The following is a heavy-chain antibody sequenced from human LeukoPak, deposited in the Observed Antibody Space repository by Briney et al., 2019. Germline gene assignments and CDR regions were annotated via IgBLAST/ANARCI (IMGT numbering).Heavy chain of an antibody. Sequence: SETPSLTCTVSGASISSFYWTWIRQPPGKGLEWIGYIYYTGTTDYNPSLKSRVTISVDTSKNQFSLKLSSVTAADTAVYYCARGYGRYFDYWGQGTLVTVSS. CDR1: GASISSFY. D-gene: IGHD5-18*01. CDR2: IYYTGTT. V-gene: IGHV4-59*01. J-gene: IGHJ4*02. CDR3: ARGYGRYFDY.